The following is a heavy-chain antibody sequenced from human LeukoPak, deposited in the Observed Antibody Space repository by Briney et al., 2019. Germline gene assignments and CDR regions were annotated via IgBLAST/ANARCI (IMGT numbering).Heavy chain of an antibody. Sequence: SETLSLTCTVSGGSLSSSSYYWGWIRQPPGKGLEWIGSIYYSGSTYYNPSLKSRVTISVDTSKNQFSLKLSSVTAADTAVYYCARGDDYGDPQFDYWGQGTLVTVSS. CDR2: IYYSGST. V-gene: IGHV4-39*07. CDR3: ARGDDYGDPQFDY. J-gene: IGHJ4*02. D-gene: IGHD4-17*01. CDR1: GGSLSSSSYY.